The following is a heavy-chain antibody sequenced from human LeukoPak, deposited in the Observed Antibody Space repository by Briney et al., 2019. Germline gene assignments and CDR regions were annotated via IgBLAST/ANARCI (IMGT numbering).Heavy chain of an antibody. J-gene: IGHJ4*02. V-gene: IGHV5-51*01. CDR1: GYSFSSYW. Sequence: GESLKISCEASGYSFSSYWIAWVRQMPGKGLEWMGIIYPGDSDTRYSPSFQGQVTITADKSINTAYLQWSSLKTSATAMYYCARAAHRSRWGFDYWGQGPLVTVS. CDR3: ARAAHRSRWGFDY. CDR2: IYPGDSDT. D-gene: IGHD5-24*01.